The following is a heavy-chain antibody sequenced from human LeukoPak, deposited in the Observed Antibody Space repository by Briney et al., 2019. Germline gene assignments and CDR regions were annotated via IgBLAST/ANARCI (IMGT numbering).Heavy chain of an antibody. CDR3: ATESFRGSSWDFQH. D-gene: IGHD6-13*01. V-gene: IGHV1-24*01. J-gene: IGHJ1*01. CDR1: GYTLTELS. Sequence: ASVKVSCKVSGYTLTELSMHWVRQAPGKGLEWMGGFDPEDGETIYAQKFQGRVTMTEDTSTDTAYMELSSLRSEDTAVYYCATESFRGSSWDFQHWGQGTLVTVSS. CDR2: FDPEDGET.